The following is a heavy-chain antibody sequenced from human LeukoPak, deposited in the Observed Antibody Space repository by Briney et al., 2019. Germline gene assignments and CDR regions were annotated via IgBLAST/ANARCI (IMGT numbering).Heavy chain of an antibody. CDR3: AKATSSSWYPRGFGY. D-gene: IGHD6-13*01. J-gene: IGHJ4*02. CDR2: ISGSGGST. CDR1: GFTFSSYV. V-gene: IGHV3-23*01. Sequence: GGSLRLSCAASGFTFSSYVMSWVRQAPGKGLEWVSAISGSGGSTYYADSVKGRFTISRDNSKNTLYLQMNSLRAEDTAVYYCAKATSSSWYPRGFGYWGQGTLVTVSS.